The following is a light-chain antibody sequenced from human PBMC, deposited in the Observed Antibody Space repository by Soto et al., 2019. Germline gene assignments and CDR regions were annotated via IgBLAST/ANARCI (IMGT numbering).Light chain of an antibody. J-gene: IGKJ4*01. CDR3: QQYGSSPPVT. CDR2: GAS. Sequence: EIVLTQSPGTLSLSPGERATLSCRASQSVSSSYLAWYQQKPGQAPRLLIYGASSRATGIPDSFSGSGSGTDFTLTITRLEPEDFAVYYYQQYGSSPPVTFGGGTKVEIK. CDR1: QSVSSSY. V-gene: IGKV3-20*01.